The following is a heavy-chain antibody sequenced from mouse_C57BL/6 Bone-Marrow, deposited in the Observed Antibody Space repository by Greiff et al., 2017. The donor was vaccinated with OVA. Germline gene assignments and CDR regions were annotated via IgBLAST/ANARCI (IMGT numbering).Heavy chain of an antibody. CDR1: GYTFTDYY. D-gene: IGHD3-2*02. CDR3: ARDSSRYDYYAMDY. J-gene: IGHJ4*01. CDR2: INPNNGGT. V-gene: IGHV1-26*01. Sequence: VQLQQSGPELVKPGASVKISCKASGYTFTDYYMHWVKQSHGQSLEWIGDINPNNGGTSYNQKFKGKATLTVDKSSSTAYMELRSLTSEDSAVYYCARDSSRYDYYAMDYWGQGTSVTVSS.